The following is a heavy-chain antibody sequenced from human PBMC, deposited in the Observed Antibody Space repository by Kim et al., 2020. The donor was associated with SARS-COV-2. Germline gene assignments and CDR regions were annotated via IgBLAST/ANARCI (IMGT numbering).Heavy chain of an antibody. V-gene: IGHV5-10-1*01. CDR2: IDPSDSYT. J-gene: IGHJ4*02. CDR1: GYSFTSYW. Sequence: GESLKISCKGSGYSFTSYWISWVRQMPGKGLEWMGRIDPSDSYTNYSPSFQGHVIISADKSISTAYLQWSSLKASDTAMYYCARHQSTVTALSGYWGQGNLVTVSS. D-gene: IGHD4-17*01. CDR3: ARHQSTVTALSGY.